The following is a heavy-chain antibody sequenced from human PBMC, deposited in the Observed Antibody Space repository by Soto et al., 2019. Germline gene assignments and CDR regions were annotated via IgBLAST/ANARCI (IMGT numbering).Heavy chain of an antibody. D-gene: IGHD3-16*02. V-gene: IGHV3-33*01. J-gene: IGHJ4*02. CDR2: IWYDGSNK. Sequence: PGGSLRLSCAASGFTFSSYGMHWVRQAPGKGLEWVAVIWYDGSNKYYADSVKGRFTISRDNSKNTLYLQMNSLRAEDTAVYYCARGRSHLGELSFGYWGQGTLVTVSS. CDR3: ARGRSHLGELSFGY. CDR1: GFTFSSYG.